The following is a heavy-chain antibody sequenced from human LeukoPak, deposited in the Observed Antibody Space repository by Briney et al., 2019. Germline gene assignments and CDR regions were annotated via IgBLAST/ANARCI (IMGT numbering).Heavy chain of an antibody. CDR1: GYTFTSYG. D-gene: IGHD3-10*01. J-gene: IGHJ3*02. V-gene: IGHV1-18*01. Sequence: VASVKVSCKASGYTFTSYGISWVRQAPGQGLEWMGWISAYNGNTNYAQKLQGRVTMTTDTSTSTAYMELRSLRSDDTAVYYCARDATITMVRGVITAFDIWGQGTMVTVSS. CDR2: ISAYNGNT. CDR3: ARDATITMVRGVITAFDI.